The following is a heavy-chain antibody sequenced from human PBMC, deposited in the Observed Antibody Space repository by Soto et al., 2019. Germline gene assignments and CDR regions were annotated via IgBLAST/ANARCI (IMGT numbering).Heavy chain of an antibody. Sequence: QVQLVESGGGVVQPGRSLRLSCAASGFTFSSYGMHWVRQAPGKGLEWVAGIWYDGSNKYYADSVKDRFTISRDNSKNTLYLQLNSLRAEDTAVYYCAREASLLGKYWYFDLWGRGTLVTVSS. D-gene: IGHD2-15*01. V-gene: IGHV3-33*01. CDR1: GFTFSSYG. J-gene: IGHJ2*01. CDR2: IWYDGSNK. CDR3: AREASLLGKYWYFDL.